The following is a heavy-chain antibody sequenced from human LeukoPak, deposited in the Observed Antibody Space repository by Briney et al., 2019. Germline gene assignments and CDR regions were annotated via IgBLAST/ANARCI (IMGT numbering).Heavy chain of an antibody. D-gene: IGHD3-22*01. CDR1: GGSISSYY. J-gene: IGHJ4*02. V-gene: IGHV4-59*01. CDR3: ARSSESYDSSGYYSYYFDY. CDR2: IYYSGST. Sequence: ETLSLICTVSGGSISSYYWSWIRQPPGKGLEWIGFIYYSGSTHYKPSLKSRGTISVDTSKNQYSLKLSSVTAADTAVYYCARSSESYDSSGYYSYYFDYWGQGTLVTVSS.